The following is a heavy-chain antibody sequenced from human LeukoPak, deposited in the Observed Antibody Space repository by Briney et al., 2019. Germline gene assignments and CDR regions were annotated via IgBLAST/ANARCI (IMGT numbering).Heavy chain of an antibody. CDR3: ARGVSTSPYYYYGMDV. V-gene: IGHV1-69*13. CDR2: IIPIFGTA. CDR1: GGTFSSYA. D-gene: IGHD2-2*01. Sequence: ASVKVSCKASGGTFSSYAISWVRQAPGQGLEWMGGIIPIFGTANYAQKFQGRVTITADESTSTAYMELSSLRSDDTAVYYCARGVSTSPYYYYGMDVWGQGTTVTVSS. J-gene: IGHJ6*02.